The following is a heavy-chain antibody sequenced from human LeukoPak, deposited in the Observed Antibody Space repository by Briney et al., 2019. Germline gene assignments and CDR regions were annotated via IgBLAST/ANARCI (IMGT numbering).Heavy chain of an antibody. D-gene: IGHD6-19*01. V-gene: IGHV3-20*04. CDR2: INWNGGST. J-gene: IGHJ6*03. CDR1: GFTFDDYG. CDR3: ARGANPPFAVAGTWYYYMDV. Sequence: GGSLRLSCAASGFTFDDYGMSWVRQAPGKGLEWVSGINWNGGSTGYADSVKGRFTISRDNAKNSLYLQMNSLRAEDTALYYCARGANPPFAVAGTWYYYMDVWGKGTTVTVSS.